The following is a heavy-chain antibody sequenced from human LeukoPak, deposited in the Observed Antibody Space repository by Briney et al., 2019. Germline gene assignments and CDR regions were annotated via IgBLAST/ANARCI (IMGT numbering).Heavy chain of an antibody. CDR2: ISYDGSNK. CDR3: AKDDYFDY. V-gene: IGHV3-30*18. Sequence: GGSLRLSCAASGFTFSSYGMHWVRQAPGKGLEWVAVISYDGSNKYYADSVKGRFTISRDNSKDTLYLQMNSLRAEDTAVYYCAKDDYFDYWGQGTLVTVSS. CDR1: GFTFSSYG. J-gene: IGHJ4*02.